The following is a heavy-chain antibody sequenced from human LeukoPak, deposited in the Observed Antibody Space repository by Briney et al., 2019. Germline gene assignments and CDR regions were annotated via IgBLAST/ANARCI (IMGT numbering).Heavy chain of an antibody. CDR3: ARDRSRDGYNRFDY. CDR1: GGSISSYY. Sequence: SETLSLTCTVSGGSISSYYWGWIRQPPGKGLEWIGYIYYSGSTNYNPSLKSRVTISVDTSKNQFSLKLSSVTAADTAVYYCARDRSRDGYNRFDYWGQGTLVTVSS. J-gene: IGHJ4*02. V-gene: IGHV4-59*01. CDR2: IYYSGST. D-gene: IGHD5-24*01.